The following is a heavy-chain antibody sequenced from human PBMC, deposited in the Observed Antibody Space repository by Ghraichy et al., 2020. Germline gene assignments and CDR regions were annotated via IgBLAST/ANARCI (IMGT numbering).Heavy chain of an antibody. D-gene: IGHD4-17*01. CDR2: INPNSGGT. Sequence: ASVKVSCKASGYTFTGYYMHWVRQAPGQGLEWMGWINPNSGGTNYAQKFQGRVTMTRDTSISTAYMELSRLRSDDTAVYYCARWSDYGDYLNFDYWGQGTLVTVSS. J-gene: IGHJ4*02. CDR3: ARWSDYGDYLNFDY. CDR1: GYTFTGYY. V-gene: IGHV1-2*02.